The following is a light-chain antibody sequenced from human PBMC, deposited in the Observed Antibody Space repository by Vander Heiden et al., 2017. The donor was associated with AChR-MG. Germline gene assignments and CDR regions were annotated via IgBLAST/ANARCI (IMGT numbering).Light chain of an antibody. J-gene: IGKJ2*01. Sequence: EIVLTQSPGTLSLSPGERATLSCRASQSVSSTYLAWYQQKPGQAPRLLIYGAFSRATGIPDRFSGSRYGTDFTLTISRLEPEDFAVYYCQQYGSSPLYTFGQGSKLEIK. CDR1: QSVSSTY. V-gene: IGKV3-20*01. CDR3: QQYGSSPLYT. CDR2: GAF.